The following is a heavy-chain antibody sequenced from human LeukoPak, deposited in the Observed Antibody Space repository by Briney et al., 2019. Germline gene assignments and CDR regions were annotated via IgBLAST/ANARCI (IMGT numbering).Heavy chain of an antibody. CDR2: VYHSGNT. CDR1: GGSISNYY. Sequence: SETLSLTCTVSGGSISNYYWNWIRQPPGKRLEWIGSVYHSGNTNYNPTLGSRVTMSVDTSKNQFSLKLNSVTATDTAVYYCARRISGDYGNWLDPWGQGTLVTVSS. CDR3: ARRISGDYGNWLDP. J-gene: IGHJ5*02. D-gene: IGHD4-17*01. V-gene: IGHV4-59*01.